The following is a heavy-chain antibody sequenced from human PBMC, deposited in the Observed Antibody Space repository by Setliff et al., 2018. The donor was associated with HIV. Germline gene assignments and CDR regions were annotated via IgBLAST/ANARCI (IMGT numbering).Heavy chain of an antibody. D-gene: IGHD5-12*01. CDR1: GGSITSYY. CDR2: IFDSGTT. Sequence: SETLSLTCTVSGGSITSYYWNWIRQSPGKGLEWIGYIFDSGTTKYNPSVTSRVTISVDTSKNQFSLKLSSVTAADTAVYYCARPSAGGGYNYWYFDLWGRGTLVTVSS. CDR3: ARPSAGGGYNYWYFDL. V-gene: IGHV4-59*08. J-gene: IGHJ2*01.